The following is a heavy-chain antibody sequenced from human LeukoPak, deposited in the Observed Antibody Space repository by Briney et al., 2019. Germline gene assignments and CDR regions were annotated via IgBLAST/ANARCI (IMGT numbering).Heavy chain of an antibody. CDR3: AKDHKDPDYGENPYFDY. CDR1: GFTFSSYA. CDR2: ISGSGGST. J-gene: IGHJ4*02. V-gene: IGHV3-23*01. D-gene: IGHD4-17*01. Sequence: GGSLRHSCAASGFTFSSYAMSWVRQAPGKGLEWVSAISGSGGSTYYADSVKGRFTISRDNSKNTLYLQMNSLRAEDTAVYYCAKDHKDPDYGENPYFDYWGQGTLVTVSS.